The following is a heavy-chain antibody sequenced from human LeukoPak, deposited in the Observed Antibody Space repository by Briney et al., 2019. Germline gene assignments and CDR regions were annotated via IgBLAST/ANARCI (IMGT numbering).Heavy chain of an antibody. CDR1: GGSISDYF. CDR3: ARDDLVWGGSNWFDP. V-gene: IGHV4-4*07. CDR2: DSATGST. Sequence: TSETLSLTCTISGGSISDYFWTWVRQPAGKGLEWIGRDSATGSTNYNPSLKSRITMSVDTSKNQFSLKLSSVTAADTAVYYCARDDLVWGGSNWFDPWGQGTLVIVSS. J-gene: IGHJ5*01. D-gene: IGHD2-8*01.